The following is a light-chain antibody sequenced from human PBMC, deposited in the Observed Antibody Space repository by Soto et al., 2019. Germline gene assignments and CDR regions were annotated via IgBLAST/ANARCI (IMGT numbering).Light chain of an antibody. V-gene: IGKV1-5*01. J-gene: IGKJ1*01. CDR2: DVS. CDR1: QSISTW. Sequence: DIQMTQSPSTLSSAVGDRFTITCRASQSISTWLAWYQQKPGKAPKALIYDVSSLESGVPSRFSGSGSGTEFTLTISSLQPDDFATYYCQQYKSYWTFGQGTKVDIK. CDR3: QQYKSYWT.